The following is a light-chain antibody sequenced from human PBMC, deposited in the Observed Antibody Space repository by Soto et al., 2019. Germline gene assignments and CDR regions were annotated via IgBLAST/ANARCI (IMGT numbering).Light chain of an antibody. J-gene: IGKJ5*01. V-gene: IGKV3-20*01. CDR1: QPVSSY. CDR3: QQYGSSPPII. CDR2: GAS. Sequence: EIVLTQSPDTLSLSPGERPTLSCRASQPVSSYLVWYQQKHGQAPRVIIYGASTRATGIPDRFSGSGSGTDFTLTISRVEPEDFAVYYCQQYGSSPPIIVGQGTRLEIK.